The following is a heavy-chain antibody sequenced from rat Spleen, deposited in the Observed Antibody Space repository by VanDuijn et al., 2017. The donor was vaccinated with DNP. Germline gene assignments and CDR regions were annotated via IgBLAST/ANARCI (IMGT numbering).Heavy chain of an antibody. D-gene: IGHD1-12*02. CDR2: ITTGGDIT. Sequence: EVQLVESGGDPVQPGRSLTLSCVVSGFTFNNDWMTWVRQVPGKGLEWVASITTGGDITYYPDSVKGRFTVSRDHAKNTLYLRLNSLRSEDTATYYCASLYYDGSYYPDYWGQGVMVTVSS. CDR1: GFTFNNDW. V-gene: IGHV5-31*01. CDR3: ASLYYDGSYYPDY. J-gene: IGHJ2*01.